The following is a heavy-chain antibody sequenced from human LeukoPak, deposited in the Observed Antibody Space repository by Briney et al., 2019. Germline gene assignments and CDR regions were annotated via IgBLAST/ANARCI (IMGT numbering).Heavy chain of an antibody. CDR2: IIPIFGTA. J-gene: IGHJ4*02. Sequence: SVKVSCKXSGGTFSSYAISWVRQAPGQGLERMGRIIPIFGTANYAQKFQGRVTITTDESTSTAYMELSSLRSEDTAVYYRAREVSAAGTHFDYWGQGTLVTVSS. CDR1: GGTFSSYA. CDR3: AREVSAAGTHFDY. D-gene: IGHD6-13*01. V-gene: IGHV1-69*05.